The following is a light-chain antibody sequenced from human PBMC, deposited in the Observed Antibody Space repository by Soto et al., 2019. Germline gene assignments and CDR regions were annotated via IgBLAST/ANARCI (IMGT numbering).Light chain of an antibody. CDR2: KVS. CDR3: MQGTHWPPT. CDR1: QSLVDSVGNNY. V-gene: IGKV2-30*01. J-gene: IGKJ1*01. Sequence: DVVMTQSPLSLPVTLGQPASISCRSSQSLVDSVGNNYLTWFQQRPGQSPRRLIYKVSNRDSGVPDRFSGSGSGTDFTLKISWVEAEDVGVYYCMQGTHWPPTFGQGTKVEIK.